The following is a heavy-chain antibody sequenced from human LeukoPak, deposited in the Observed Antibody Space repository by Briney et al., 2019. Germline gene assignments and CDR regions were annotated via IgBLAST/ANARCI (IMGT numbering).Heavy chain of an antibody. Sequence: SETLSLNCTVSGDSIDSYYWSWIRQPPGKGLEWIGYIYYRGTTSYNPFLKSRVTIPVDTSKNQFSLKLNSVTAADTAVYYCARLPRYGGYDHFDYWGQGILVIVSS. CDR2: IYYRGTT. CDR1: GDSIDSYY. V-gene: IGHV4-59*12. D-gene: IGHD5-12*01. CDR3: ARLPRYGGYDHFDY. J-gene: IGHJ4*02.